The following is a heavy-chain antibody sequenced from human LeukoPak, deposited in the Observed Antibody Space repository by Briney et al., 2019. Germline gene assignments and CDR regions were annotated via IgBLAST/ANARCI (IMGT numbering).Heavy chain of an antibody. D-gene: IGHD3-22*01. V-gene: IGHV3-30-3*01. CDR1: GFTFSSYA. J-gene: IGHJ1*01. CDR3: ARGITMIVEDEYFQH. CDR2: ISYDGSNK. Sequence: GGSLRLSCAASGFTFSSYAMHWVRQAPGKGLEWVAVISYDGSNKYYADSVKGRFTISRDNSKNTLYLQMNSLRAEDTAVYYCARGITMIVEDEYFQHWGQGTLVTVSS.